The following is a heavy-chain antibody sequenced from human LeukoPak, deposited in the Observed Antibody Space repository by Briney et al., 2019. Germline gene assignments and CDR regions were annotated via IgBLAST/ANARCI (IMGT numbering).Heavy chain of an antibody. CDR3: ARAWYSSSWLDY. Sequence: PSETLSLTCAVYGGPFSGYYWSWIRQPPGKGLEWIGEINHSGSTNYNPSLKSRVTISVDTSKNQFSLKLSSVTAADTAVYYCARAWYSSSWLDYWGQGTLVSVSS. D-gene: IGHD6-13*01. CDR2: INHSGST. J-gene: IGHJ4*02. V-gene: IGHV4-34*01. CDR1: GGPFSGYY.